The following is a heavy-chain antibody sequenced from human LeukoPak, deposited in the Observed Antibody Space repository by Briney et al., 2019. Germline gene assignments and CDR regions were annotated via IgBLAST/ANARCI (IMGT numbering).Heavy chain of an antibody. CDR3: ARERYYYDSSGYSDFQH. D-gene: IGHD3-22*01. V-gene: IGHV1-46*01. J-gene: IGHJ1*01. CDR1: GYTFTSYY. CDR2: INPSGGST. Sequence: GASVKVSCKASGYTFTSYYMHWVRQAPGQGLEWMGIINPSGGSTSYAQKFQGRVTMTRDTSTSTVYMGLSSLRSEDTAVYYCARERYYYDSSGYSDFQHWGQGTLVTVSS.